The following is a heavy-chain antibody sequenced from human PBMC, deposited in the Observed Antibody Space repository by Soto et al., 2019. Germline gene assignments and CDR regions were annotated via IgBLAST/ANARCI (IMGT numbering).Heavy chain of an antibody. V-gene: IGHV3-23*01. CDR3: AKSAVRGIIITYFDY. CDR2: INDNGDST. Sequence: GGSLRLSCAASGFTFSSYAMSWVRQAPGKGLEWVSTINDNGDSTYYADSVKGRFAISRDNSKNTLYLQMNSLRAEDTAVYYCAKSAVRGIIITYFDYWGQGTLVTVSS. CDR1: GFTFSSYA. J-gene: IGHJ4*02. D-gene: IGHD3-10*01.